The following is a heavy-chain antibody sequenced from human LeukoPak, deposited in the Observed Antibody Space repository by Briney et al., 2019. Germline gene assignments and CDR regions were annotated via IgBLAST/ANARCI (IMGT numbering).Heavy chain of an antibody. D-gene: IGHD6-19*01. Sequence: GGSLRLSCSASGFTFSSYVMHWVRQAPGKGLEYVSAISSNGGSTYYADSVKGRFTISRDNSKNTLHLQMSSLRAEDTAVYYCVKPYSSGWGHYYYGMDVWGQGTTVTVSS. V-gene: IGHV3-64D*09. CDR3: VKPYSSGWGHYYYGMDV. CDR2: ISSNGGST. J-gene: IGHJ6*02. CDR1: GFTFSSYV.